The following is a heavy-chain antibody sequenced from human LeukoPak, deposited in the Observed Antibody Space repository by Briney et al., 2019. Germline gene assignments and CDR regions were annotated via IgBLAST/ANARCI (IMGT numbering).Heavy chain of an antibody. CDR2: IIPIFGTA. D-gene: IGHD6-13*01. J-gene: IGHJ6*02. CDR3: ARGVDRAEKGQLYDYYYYGMDV. Sequence: GVSVKVSCKASGGTFSSYAISWVRQAPGQGLEWMGGIIPIFGTANYAQKFQGRVTITADESTSTAYMELSSLRSEDTAVYYCARGVDRAEKGQLYDYYYYGMDVWGQGTTVTVSS. CDR1: GGTFSSYA. V-gene: IGHV1-69*13.